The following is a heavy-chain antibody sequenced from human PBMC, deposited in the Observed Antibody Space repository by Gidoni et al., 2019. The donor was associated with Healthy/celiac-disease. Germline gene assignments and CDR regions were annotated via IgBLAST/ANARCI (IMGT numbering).Heavy chain of an antibody. CDR1: GGAISSGGYS. CDR3: ARGGGNSGYFDY. D-gene: IGHD2-21*02. J-gene: IGHJ4*02. V-gene: IGHV4-30-2*01. CDR2: IYHSGST. Sequence: QLQLQESGSGLVKPSQTLSLTCAVSGGAISSGGYSWSWIRQPPGKGLEWIGYIYHSGSTSSTPSRKSRVTLSVDRSTNQFSLKLRSVTAADTAVYYCARGGGNSGYFDYWCQVTLVTVSS.